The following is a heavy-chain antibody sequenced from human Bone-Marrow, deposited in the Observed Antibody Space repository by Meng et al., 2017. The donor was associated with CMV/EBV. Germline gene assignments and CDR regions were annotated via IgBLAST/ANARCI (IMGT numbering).Heavy chain of an antibody. V-gene: IGHV1-69*10. D-gene: IGHD6-13*01. CDR1: GGTFSSYA. J-gene: IGHJ6*02. Sequence: SVKLACKASGGTFSSYAISWVRQAPGQGLEWMGGIIPILGIANYAQKFQGRVTITADKSTSTAYMELSSLRSEDTAVYYCASGGQQLLYYYGMDVWGQGTTVTVSS. CDR3: ASGGQQLLYYYGMDV. CDR2: IIPILGIA.